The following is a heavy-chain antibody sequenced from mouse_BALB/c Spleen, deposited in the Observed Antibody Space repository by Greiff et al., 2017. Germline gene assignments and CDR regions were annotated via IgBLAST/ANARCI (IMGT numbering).Heavy chain of an antibody. CDR1: GFNIKDTY. J-gene: IGHJ3*01. CDR3: VTPFAY. CDR2: IDPANGNT. Sequence: EVQLQQSGAELVKPGASVKLSCTASGFNIKDTYMHWVKQRPEQGLEWIGRIDPANGNTKYDPKFQGKATITADTSSNTAYLQLSSLTSEDTAVYYCVTPFAYWGQGTLVAVSA. V-gene: IGHV14-3*02.